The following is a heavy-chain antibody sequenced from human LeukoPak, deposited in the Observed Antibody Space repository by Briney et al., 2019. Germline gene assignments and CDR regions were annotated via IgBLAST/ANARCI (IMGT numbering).Heavy chain of an antibody. J-gene: IGHJ4*02. CDR2: INHSGST. V-gene: IGHV4-34*01. CDR3: ARVPRIRWPYFDY. Sequence: SETLSLTCAVYGGSFGGYYWSWIRQPPGKGLEWIGEINHSGSTNYNPSLKSRVTISVDTSKNQFSLKLSSVTAADTAVYYCARVPRIRWPYFDYWGQGTLVTVSS. D-gene: IGHD4-23*01. CDR1: GGSFGGYY.